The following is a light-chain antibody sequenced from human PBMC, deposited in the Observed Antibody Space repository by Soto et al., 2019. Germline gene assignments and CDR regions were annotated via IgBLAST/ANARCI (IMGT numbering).Light chain of an antibody. V-gene: IGLV4-69*01. J-gene: IGLJ3*02. Sequence: VLTQSPSASASLGASVKLTCTLSSGHSSYAIAWHQQQPEKGPRYLMKLNSDGSHSKGDGIPDRFSGSSSGGERYLTISSLQSEDEADYYCQTWGTGMVFGGGTQLTVL. CDR1: SGHSSYA. CDR3: QTWGTGMV. CDR2: LNSDGSH.